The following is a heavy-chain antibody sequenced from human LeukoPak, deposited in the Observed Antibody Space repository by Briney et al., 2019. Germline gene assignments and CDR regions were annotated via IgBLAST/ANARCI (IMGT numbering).Heavy chain of an antibody. J-gene: IGHJ4*02. CDR2: INHSGST. D-gene: IGHD5-18*01. CDR3: ARGRDSAMVTN. CDR1: GGSFSGYY. Sequence: PSETLSPTCAVYGGSFSGYYWSWIRQPPGKGLEWIGEINHSGSTNYNPSLKSRVTISVDTSKNQFSLKLSSVTAADTAVYYCARGRDSAMVTNWGQGTLVTVSS. V-gene: IGHV4-34*01.